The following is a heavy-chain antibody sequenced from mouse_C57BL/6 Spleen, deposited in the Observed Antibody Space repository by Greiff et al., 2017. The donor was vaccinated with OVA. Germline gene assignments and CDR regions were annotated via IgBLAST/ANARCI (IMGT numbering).Heavy chain of an antibody. J-gene: IGHJ3*01. CDR1: GYTFTSYD. Sequence: VQLVESGPELVKPGASVKLSCKASGYTFTSYDINWVKQRPGQGLEWIGWIYPRDGSTKYNEKFKGKATLTVDTSSSTAYMELHSLTTEDSAVYFCARDSSGYWCAYWGQGTLVTVSA. V-gene: IGHV1-85*01. CDR3: ARDSSGYWCAY. CDR2: IYPRDGST. D-gene: IGHD3-2*02.